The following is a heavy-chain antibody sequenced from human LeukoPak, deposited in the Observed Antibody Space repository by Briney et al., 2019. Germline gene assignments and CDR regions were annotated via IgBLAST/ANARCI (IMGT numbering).Heavy chain of an antibody. CDR3: AKEPPGQLRVGDY. V-gene: IGHV3-48*01. J-gene: IGHJ4*01. Sequence: GGSLRPSCAASGFAFSSFSMNWVRQAPGKGLEWVSYIISISGSLYYADSVRGRFTISRDNAKNSLYLQMNSLRVEDTAVYYCAKEPPGQLRVGDYWGQGTLVTVSS. CDR1: GFAFSSFS. CDR2: IISISGSL. D-gene: IGHD4-23*01.